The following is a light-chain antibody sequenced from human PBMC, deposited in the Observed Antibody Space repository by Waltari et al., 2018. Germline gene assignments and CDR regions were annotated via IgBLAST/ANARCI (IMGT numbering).Light chain of an antibody. J-gene: IGKJ1*01. V-gene: IGKV4-1*01. CDR1: QSVLYTSNNNNY. CDR2: WAS. CDR3: QQYYNTPWT. Sequence: DIVMTQSPDSLAVSLGERATINCKSSQSVLYTSNNNNYLAWYQQKPGQPPNLLIDWASTREAGVPDRFSGSGSGTDFTLTISSLQAEDVARYYCQQYYNTPWTFGQGTKVVIK.